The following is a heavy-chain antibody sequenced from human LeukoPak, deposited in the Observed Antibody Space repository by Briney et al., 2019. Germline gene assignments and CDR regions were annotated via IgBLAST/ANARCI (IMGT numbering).Heavy chain of an antibody. V-gene: IGHV3-53*01. D-gene: IGHD6-19*01. CDR3: ARDDGRGGWYGYDYYYGMDV. CDR2: IYSGGST. CDR1: GFTVSSNY. Sequence: GGSLRLSCAASGFTVSSNYMSWVRQAPGKGLEWVSVIYSGGSTYYADSVKGRFTISRDNSKNTLYLQMNSLRAEDTAVYYCARDDGRGGWYGYDYYYGMDVWGQGTTVTVS. J-gene: IGHJ6*02.